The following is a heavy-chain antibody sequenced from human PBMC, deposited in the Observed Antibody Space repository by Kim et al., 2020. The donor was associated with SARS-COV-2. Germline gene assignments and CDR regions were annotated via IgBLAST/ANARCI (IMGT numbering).Heavy chain of an antibody. CDR1: GFTFSSYA. V-gene: IGHV3-23*01. J-gene: IGHJ4*02. CDR3: AKVNSSWYWDLIRREYYFDY. CDR2: ISGSGGST. Sequence: GGSLRLSCAASGFTFSSYAMSWVRQAPGKGLEWVSAISGSGGSTYYADSVKGRFTISRDNSKNTLYLQMNSLRAEDTAVYYCAKVNSSWYWDLIRREYYFDYWGQGTLVTVSS. D-gene: IGHD6-13*01.